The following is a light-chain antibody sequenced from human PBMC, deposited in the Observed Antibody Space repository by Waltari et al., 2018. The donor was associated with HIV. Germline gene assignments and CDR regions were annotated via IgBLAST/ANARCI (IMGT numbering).Light chain of an antibody. V-gene: IGLV1-40*01. CDR1: YSNIASGYN. CDR3: QSYDNSLGGSKV. CDR2: SND. J-gene: IGLJ2*01. Sequence: QSVLTQPPSVSGAPGQRVTISCTGTYSNIASGYNVNWYQHLPGTAPKVLIYSNDNLPPGVPDRFSGSRSGTSASLAITGLQAEDEAHYYCQSYDNSLGGSKVFGGGTKLTVL.